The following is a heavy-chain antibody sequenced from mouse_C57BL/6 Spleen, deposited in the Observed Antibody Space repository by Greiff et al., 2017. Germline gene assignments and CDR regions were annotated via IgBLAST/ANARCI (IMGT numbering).Heavy chain of an antibody. J-gene: IGHJ4*01. CDR1: GFSLTSYG. D-gene: IGHD2-3*01. Sequence: QVQLKESGPGLVQPSQSLSITCTVSGFSLTSYGVHWVRQSPGKGLEWLGVLWRGGSTDYNAAFMSRLSITKDNSKSQVFFKMNSLQADDTAIYYCAKKGWSPYAMDYWGQGTSVTVSS. V-gene: IGHV2-5*01. CDR3: AKKGWSPYAMDY. CDR2: LWRGGST.